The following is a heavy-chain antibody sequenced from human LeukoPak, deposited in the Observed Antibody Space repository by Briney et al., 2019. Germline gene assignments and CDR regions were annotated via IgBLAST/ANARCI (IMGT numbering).Heavy chain of an antibody. CDR1: GGTFSSYA. CDR3: ALRYCSGGSCYSGAWFDP. V-gene: IGHV1-69*04. J-gene: IGHJ5*02. D-gene: IGHD2-15*01. CDR2: IIPIFGIA. Sequence: ASVKVSCKASGGTFSSYAISWVRQAPGQGLEWMGRIIPIFGIANYAQKFQGRVTITADKSPSTSYMELSSLRSEDTAVYYCALRYCSGGSCYSGAWFDPWGQGTLVTVSS.